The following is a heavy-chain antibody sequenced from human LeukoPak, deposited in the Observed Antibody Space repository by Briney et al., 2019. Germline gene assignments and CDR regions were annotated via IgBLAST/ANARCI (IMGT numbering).Heavy chain of an antibody. CDR2: ISASGSST. CDR1: GFTLRSYD. CDR3: STPHSGSYLPDC. V-gene: IGHV3-23*01. Sequence: GGSLSLSCAASGFTLRSYDMNLVRLAPGKGLQWPSAISASGSSTYYADSVKGRFTISRDNSVNTLYLQLSSLTAEDTAVCYCSTPHSGSYLPDCWGQGTLGTVSS. D-gene: IGHD1-26*01. J-gene: IGHJ4*02.